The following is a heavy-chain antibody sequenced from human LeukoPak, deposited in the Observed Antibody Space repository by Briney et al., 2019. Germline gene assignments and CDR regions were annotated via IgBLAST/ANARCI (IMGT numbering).Heavy chain of an antibody. CDR3: VRQNLLVATSNPTFDY. V-gene: IGHV4-39*01. Sequence: SETLSVTCTVSGGSISSSSYYWGWIRQPPGKGLEWIGSMYYSGSTYYNASLKSRVTISVDTSKNQFSLKVSSVTAADTAVYYCVRQNLLVATSNPTFDYWGQGTLVTVSS. J-gene: IGHJ4*02. CDR2: MYYSGST. D-gene: IGHD5-12*01. CDR1: GGSISSSSYY.